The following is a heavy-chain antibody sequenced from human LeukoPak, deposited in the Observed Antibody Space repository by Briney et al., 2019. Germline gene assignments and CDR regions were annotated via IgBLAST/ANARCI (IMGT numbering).Heavy chain of an antibody. CDR2: IKPDGSAG. V-gene: IGHV3-7*01. D-gene: IGHD2-15*01. CDR1: GFTFSSNW. CDR3: ARDRLGGGSFDI. Sequence: GGSLRLSCATSGFTFSSNWMSWVRHVPGRGLDWVANIKPDGSAGYYAASVKGRFTISRDNAKNSLYLQMNSLRAEDTAVYYCARDRLGGGSFDIWGQGTMVTVSS. J-gene: IGHJ3*02.